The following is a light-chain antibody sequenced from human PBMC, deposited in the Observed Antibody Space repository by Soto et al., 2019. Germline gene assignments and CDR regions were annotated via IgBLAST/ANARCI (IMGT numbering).Light chain of an antibody. CDR2: GVS. CDR1: NRDVGGYNY. CDR3: CSYAATYTYV. J-gene: IGLJ1*01. Sequence: QSVLTKPHSVSGSPGQSVPISCTGTNRDVGGYNYVSWYQQSPGKAPKLLIYGVSERPSGVPDRFSGSKSGSTASLTISGLQAENEADYYCCSYAATYTYVFGTGTKVTVL. V-gene: IGLV2-11*01.